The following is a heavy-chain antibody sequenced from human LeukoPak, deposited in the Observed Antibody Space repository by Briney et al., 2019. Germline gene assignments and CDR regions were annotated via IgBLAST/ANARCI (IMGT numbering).Heavy chain of an antibody. V-gene: IGHV3-23*01. CDR1: GFTFSTYA. CDR3: AKALPSGWLHDAFDI. J-gene: IGHJ3*02. D-gene: IGHD6-19*01. Sequence: GGSLGLSCAASGFTFSTYAISWVRQAPGKGLEWVSAIGFGGGSTYYADSVKGRFTISRDNSKNTLYLQMNSLRAGDTAIYYCAKALPSGWLHDAFDIWGQGTMVTVSS. CDR2: IGFGGGST.